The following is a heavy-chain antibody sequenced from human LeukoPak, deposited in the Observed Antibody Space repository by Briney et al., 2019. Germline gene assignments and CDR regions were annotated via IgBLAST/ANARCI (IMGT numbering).Heavy chain of an antibody. D-gene: IGHD6-19*01. CDR1: GGSFTGYY. V-gene: IGHV4-59*01. Sequence: SETLSLTCGVFGGSFTGYYWSWIRQPPGKGLEWIGYIYYSGSTNYNPSLKSRVTISVDTSKNQFSLKLSSVTAADTAVYYCARGGSGWYVPFDYWGQGTLVTVSS. CDR2: IYYSGST. CDR3: ARGGSGWYVPFDY. J-gene: IGHJ4*02.